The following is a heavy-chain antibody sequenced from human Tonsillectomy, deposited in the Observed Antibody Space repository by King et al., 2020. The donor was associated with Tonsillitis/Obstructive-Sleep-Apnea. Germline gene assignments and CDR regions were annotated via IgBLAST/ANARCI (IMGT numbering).Heavy chain of an antibody. CDR3: TTDCNGDSCYPLEGIGY. V-gene: IGHV3-15*01. Sequence: VQLVESEGGLVKPGGSLRLSCAATGFTFTNAWMSWVRQAAGKGLEWVGRIKSKADGGTTDYAAPVKGRFTISRDDSKNTVYLEMSSLKTEDTAGYYCTTDCNGDSCYPLEGIGYWGQGTLVTVSS. D-gene: IGHD2-15*01. CDR2: IKSKADGGTT. CDR1: GFTFTNAW. J-gene: IGHJ4*02.